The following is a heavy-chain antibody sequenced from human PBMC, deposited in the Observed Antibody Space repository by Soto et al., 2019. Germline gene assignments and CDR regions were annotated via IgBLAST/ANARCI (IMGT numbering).Heavy chain of an antibody. CDR3: ARGFAVTTPGNYYYYMDV. J-gene: IGHJ6*03. V-gene: IGHV4-34*01. CDR1: GGSFSGYY. D-gene: IGHD4-17*01. Sequence: SETLSLTCAVYGGSFSGYYWSWIRQPPGKGLEWIGEINHSGSTNYNPSLKSRVTISVDTSKNQFSLKLSSVTAADTAVYYCARGFAVTTPGNYYYYMDVWGKGTTVTVSS. CDR2: INHSGST.